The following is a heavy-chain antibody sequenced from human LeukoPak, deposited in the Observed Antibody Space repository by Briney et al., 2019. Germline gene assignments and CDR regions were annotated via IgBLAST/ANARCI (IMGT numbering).Heavy chain of an antibody. Sequence: DSVKVSCKASGYTFTSYGISWVRQAPGQGLELMGRINPNSGGTNYAQKFQGRVTMTRDTSISTAYMELSRLRSDDTAVYYCARVSSSGPNWGQGTLVNVSS. CDR1: GYTFTSYG. D-gene: IGHD6-19*01. CDR3: ARVSSSGPN. CDR2: INPNSGGT. J-gene: IGHJ4*02. V-gene: IGHV1-2*06.